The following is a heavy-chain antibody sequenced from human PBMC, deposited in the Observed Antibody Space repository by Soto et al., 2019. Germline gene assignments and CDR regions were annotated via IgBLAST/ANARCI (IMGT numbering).Heavy chain of an antibody. Sequence: QVQLVQSGAEEKKPGASVKVSCKASGYTFTSYAMHWVRQAPGQRLEWMGWINAGNGNTKYSQKFQGRVTITRDTSASTAYRELSSLRSEDTAVCYCASSGSYWGIDYWGQGTLVTVSS. CDR3: ASSGSYWGIDY. V-gene: IGHV1-3*05. J-gene: IGHJ4*02. D-gene: IGHD1-26*01. CDR1: GYTFTSYA. CDR2: INAGNGNT.